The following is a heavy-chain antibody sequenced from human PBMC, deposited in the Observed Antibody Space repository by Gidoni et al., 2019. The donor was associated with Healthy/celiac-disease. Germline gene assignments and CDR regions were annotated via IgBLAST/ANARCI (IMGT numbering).Heavy chain of an antibody. Sequence: QVQLVQSGAEVKKPGSSVKVSCKASGGTFSSYAISWVRQAPGQGLEWMGRIIPILGIANYAQKFQGRVTITADKSTSTAYMELSSLRSEDTAVYYCAREVDGNDYVWGSYRYTGGHYFDYWGQGTLVTVSS. CDR3: AREVDGNDYVWGSYRYTGGHYFDY. J-gene: IGHJ4*02. CDR1: GGTFSSYA. CDR2: IIPILGIA. V-gene: IGHV1-69*04. D-gene: IGHD3-16*02.